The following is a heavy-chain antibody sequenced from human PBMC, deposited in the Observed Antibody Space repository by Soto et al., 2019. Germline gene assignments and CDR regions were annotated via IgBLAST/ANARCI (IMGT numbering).Heavy chain of an antibody. V-gene: IGHV3-30*18. CDR3: AKESSSWYNWFDP. Sequence: GGSLRLSCAASGFTFSSYGMHWVRQAPGKGLEWVAVISYDGSNKYYADSVKGRFTISGDNSKNTLYLQMNSLRAEDTAVYYCAKESSSWYNWFDPWGQGTLDTVSS. J-gene: IGHJ5*02. CDR2: ISYDGSNK. CDR1: GFTFSSYG. D-gene: IGHD6-13*01.